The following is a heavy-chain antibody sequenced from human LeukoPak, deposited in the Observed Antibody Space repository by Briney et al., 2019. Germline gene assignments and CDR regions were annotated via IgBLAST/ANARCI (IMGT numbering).Heavy chain of an antibody. J-gene: IGHJ4*02. CDR2: TRNKANSYST. CDR3: ARQLCTNGICYRHFDY. Sequence: GGSLRLSCAASGFTFSDHYIDWVRQAPGKGLDWVGRTRNKANSYSTEYAASVKGRFTISRDDSKNSLYLQMNSLKTEDTAVYYCARQLCTNGICYRHFDYWGQGTLVTVSS. CDR1: GFTFSDHY. D-gene: IGHD2-8*01. V-gene: IGHV3-72*01.